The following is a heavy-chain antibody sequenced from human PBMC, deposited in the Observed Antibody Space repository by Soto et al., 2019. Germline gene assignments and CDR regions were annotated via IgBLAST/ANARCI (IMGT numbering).Heavy chain of an antibody. V-gene: IGHV4-31*03. CDR3: AREADCSSTSCYGGSWFDP. J-gene: IGHJ5*02. CDR2: IYYSGST. Sequence: SETLSLTCTVSGGSISSGGYYWSWIRQHPGKGLEWIGYIYYSGSTYYNPSLKSRVTISVDTSKNQFSLKLSSVTAADTAVYYCAREADCSSTSCYGGSWFDPWGQGTLVTVS. CDR1: GGSISSGGYY. D-gene: IGHD2-2*01.